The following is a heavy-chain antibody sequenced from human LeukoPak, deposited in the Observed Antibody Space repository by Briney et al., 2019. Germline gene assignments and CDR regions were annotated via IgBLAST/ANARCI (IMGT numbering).Heavy chain of an antibody. CDR3: AREPPGALQQLVLRGGWFDP. Sequence: SETLSLTCAVYGGSFSGYYWSWIRQPPGKGLEWIGEINNSGSTNYNPSLKSRVTISVDTSKNQFSLKLSSVTAADTAVYYCAREPPGALQQLVLRGGWFDPWGQGTLVTVSS. V-gene: IGHV4-34*01. J-gene: IGHJ5*02. D-gene: IGHD6-13*01. CDR2: INNSGST. CDR1: GGSFSGYY.